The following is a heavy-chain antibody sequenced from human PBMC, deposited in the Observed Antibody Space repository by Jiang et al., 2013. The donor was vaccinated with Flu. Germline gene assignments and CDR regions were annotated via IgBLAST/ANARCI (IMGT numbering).Heavy chain of an antibody. CDR2: IYYSGST. Sequence: LLKPSETLSLTCTVSGGSISSYYWSWIRQPPGKGLEWIGYIYYSGSTNYNPSLKSRVTISVDTSKNQFSLKLSSVTAADTAVYYCARGTRWLGYDAFDIWGQGTMVTVSS. CDR3: ARGTRWLGYDAFDI. CDR1: GGSISSYY. V-gene: IGHV4-59*01. J-gene: IGHJ3*02. D-gene: IGHD5-24*01.